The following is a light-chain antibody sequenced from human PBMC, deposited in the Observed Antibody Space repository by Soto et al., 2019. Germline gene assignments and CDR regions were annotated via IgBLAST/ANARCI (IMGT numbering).Light chain of an antibody. CDR2: EVT. CDR3: QTWGTGTFLV. Sequence: QSALTQPASVSGSPGQSITISCTGTSGDIGSYNRVSWYQQHPGKAPKLIIYEVTDRPSGVSNRFSGSKSGNTASLTISGLQAEDEAEYYCQTWGTGTFLVFGTGTKLTVL. CDR1: SGDIGSYNR. J-gene: IGLJ1*01. V-gene: IGLV2-14*01.